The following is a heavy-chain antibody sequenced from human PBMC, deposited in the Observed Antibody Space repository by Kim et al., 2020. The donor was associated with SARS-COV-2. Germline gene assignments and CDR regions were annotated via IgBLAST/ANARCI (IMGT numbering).Heavy chain of an antibody. Sequence: GGSLRLSCAASGFTFTSHALNWVRQAPGKGLEWVAAVGGSGGRTYYAASVKGRFTISRDSSKNTLYLQMNSLRAEDTAVYYCAKTVPATENTWGQGTLVTVSS. V-gene: IGHV3-23*01. D-gene: IGHD2-15*01. CDR2: VGGSGGRT. CDR3: AKTVPATENT. J-gene: IGHJ4*02. CDR1: GFTFTSHA.